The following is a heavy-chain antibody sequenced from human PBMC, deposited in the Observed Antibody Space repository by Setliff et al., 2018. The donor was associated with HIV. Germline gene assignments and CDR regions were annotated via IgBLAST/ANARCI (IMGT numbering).Heavy chain of an antibody. CDR3: GRDPTYYFDSSGPYDASDI. J-gene: IGHJ3*02. CDR2: ISGSGGIT. V-gene: IGHV3-23*01. CDR1: GFTFTNYA. D-gene: IGHD3-22*01. Sequence: GGSLRLSCITSGFTFTNYAMTWVRQAPGEGLEYVSAISGSGGITYYADSVKGRFTLSRDTSKDTPYLQMNSLRADDTAVYFCGRDPTYYFDSSGPYDASDIWGQGTMVTVSS.